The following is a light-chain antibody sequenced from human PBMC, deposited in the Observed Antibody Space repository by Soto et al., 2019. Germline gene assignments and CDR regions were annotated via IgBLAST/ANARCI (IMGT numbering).Light chain of an antibody. CDR2: DAS. Sequence: DIQMTQSPSTLSASVGDRVTITCRASQSISSWLAWYQQKPGKAPKLLIYDASSLESGVPSRFSGSGSGTEFTLTISSLQPDDFATYYCQQYNSYLLTFGQGTNVEIK. CDR3: QQYNSYLLT. CDR1: QSISSW. J-gene: IGKJ1*01. V-gene: IGKV1-5*01.